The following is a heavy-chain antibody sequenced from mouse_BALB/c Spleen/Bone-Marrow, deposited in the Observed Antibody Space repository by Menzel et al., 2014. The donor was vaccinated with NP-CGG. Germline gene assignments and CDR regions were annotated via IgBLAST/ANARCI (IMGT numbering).Heavy chain of an antibody. CDR3: TRNYVSHYFDY. J-gene: IGHJ2*01. V-gene: IGHV14-3*02. D-gene: IGHD1-1*01. CDR2: IDPANDNS. CDR1: GLNIKDTF. Sequence: VQLQQSGAELVKPGASVKLSCAASGLNIKDTFIHWVKQRPEQGLGWIGSIDPANDNSKFDPKFQGKATLTADTSSNTAYLQLSSLTPEDTAVYFCTRNYVSHYFDYWGQGTTLTVSS.